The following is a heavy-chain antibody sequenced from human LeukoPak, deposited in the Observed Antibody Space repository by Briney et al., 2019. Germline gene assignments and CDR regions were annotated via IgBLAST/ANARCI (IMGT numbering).Heavy chain of an antibody. CDR3: ARDGYGSGTYFDY. CDR2: IIPIFGTT. J-gene: IGHJ4*02. Sequence: SVKVSCKASGGTFSSYAISWVRQAPGQGLEWMGGIIPIFGTTNYAQKFQGRVTITADESTSTAYMELSSLRSEDTAVYYCARDGYGSGTYFDYWGQGTLVTVSS. D-gene: IGHD3-10*01. CDR1: GGTFSSYA. V-gene: IGHV1-69*01.